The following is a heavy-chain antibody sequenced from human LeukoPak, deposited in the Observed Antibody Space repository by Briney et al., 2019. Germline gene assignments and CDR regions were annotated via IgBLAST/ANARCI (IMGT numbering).Heavy chain of an antibody. CDR3: ARHGSYSLAF. CDR1: GDSISNGVKY. V-gene: IGHV4-31*03. Sequence: SETLSLTCTVSGDSISNGVKYWSWIRQHPGRGLEWIGQIYYIGSTNYNPSLESRVIMSLDKSTNQLSLRFNSVTAADTAVYYCARHGSYSLAFWGQGALVTVSS. J-gene: IGHJ4*02. CDR2: IYYIGST. D-gene: IGHD1-26*01.